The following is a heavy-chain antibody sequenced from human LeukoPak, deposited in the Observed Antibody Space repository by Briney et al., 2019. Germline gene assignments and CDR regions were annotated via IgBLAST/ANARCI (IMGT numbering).Heavy chain of an antibody. CDR1: GFTFSDYY. V-gene: IGHV3-11*04. Sequence: GGSLRLSCAASGFTFSDYYMSWIRQAPGKGLEWVSYISSSGSTIYYADSVKGRFTISRDNAKNSLYLQMNSLRAEDTAVYYCARGHCGGDCYYYYYYYMDVWGKGTTVTVSS. D-gene: IGHD2-21*02. CDR2: ISSSGSTI. CDR3: ARGHCGGDCYYYYYYYMDV. J-gene: IGHJ6*03.